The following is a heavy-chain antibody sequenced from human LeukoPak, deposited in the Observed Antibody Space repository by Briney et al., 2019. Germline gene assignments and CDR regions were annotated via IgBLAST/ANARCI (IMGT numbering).Heavy chain of an antibody. Sequence: GGSLRLSCAAPGFIFDNYAIHWVRRAPGKGLEWVSLISGDGGSTFYADSVRGRFTISRDNTRKSLSLQMSSLRSEDTALYYCARESETSGWYDYWGQGTLVTVSS. D-gene: IGHD6-19*01. V-gene: IGHV3-43*02. CDR3: ARESETSGWYDY. J-gene: IGHJ4*02. CDR1: GFIFDNYA. CDR2: ISGDGGST.